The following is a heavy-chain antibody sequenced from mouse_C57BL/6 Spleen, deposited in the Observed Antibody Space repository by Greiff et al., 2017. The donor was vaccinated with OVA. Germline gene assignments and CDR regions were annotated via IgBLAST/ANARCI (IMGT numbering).Heavy chain of an antibody. CDR3: ARSWGYYGYFDV. V-gene: IGHV1-50*01. CDR1: GYTFTSYW. J-gene: IGHJ1*03. D-gene: IGHD2-2*01. Sequence: VQLQQPGAELVKPGASVKLSCKASGYTFTSYWMQWVKQRPGQGLEWIGEIDPSDSYTNYNQKFKGKATLTVDTSSSTAYMQLCSLTSEDSAVYYCARSWGYYGYFDVWGTGTTVTVSS. CDR2: IDPSDSYT.